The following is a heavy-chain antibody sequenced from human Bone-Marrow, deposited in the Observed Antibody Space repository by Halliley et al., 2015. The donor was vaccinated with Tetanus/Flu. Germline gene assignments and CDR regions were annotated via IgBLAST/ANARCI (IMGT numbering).Heavy chain of an antibody. CDR1: GGSLSGYY. D-gene: IGHD1-1*01. V-gene: IGHV4-34*09. CDR2: INHDVGSWEFKNRGSA. CDR3: ARMGNVGMPTIVDVFDV. J-gene: IGHJ3*01. Sequence: TLSLTCAVYGGSLSGYYWNWIRQSPGKGLEWIGEINHDVGSWEFKNRGSADYNPSLKSRLTIAVDTSKNQFSLNLSSVTAADTAVYYCARMGNVGMPTIVDVFDVWGQGTMVTVSS.